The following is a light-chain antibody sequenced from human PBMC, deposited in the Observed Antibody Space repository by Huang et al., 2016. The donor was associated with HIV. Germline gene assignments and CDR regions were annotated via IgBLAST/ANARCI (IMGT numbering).Light chain of an antibody. CDR1: QSVSSN. Sequence: EIVMTQSPATLSVSPGERATLACRASQSVSSNLAGYQQKLGQAPRLLLYGASTRATGIPARFSGSGSGTEFTLTISSLQSEDFAVYYCQQYNDWPPYTFGQGTKLEIK. CDR2: GAS. J-gene: IGKJ2*01. CDR3: QQYNDWPPYT. V-gene: IGKV3-15*01.